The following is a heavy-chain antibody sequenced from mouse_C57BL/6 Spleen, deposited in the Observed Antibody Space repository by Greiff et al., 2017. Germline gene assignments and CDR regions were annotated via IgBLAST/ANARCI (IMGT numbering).Heavy chain of an antibody. CDR3: TRFRYDGYYGGFAY. D-gene: IGHD2-3*01. CDR1: GYTFTDYE. CDR2: IDPETGGT. Sequence: VQLQQSGAELVRPGASVTLSCKASGYTFTDYEMHWVKQTPVHGLEWIGAIDPETGGTAYNQKFKGKAILTADKSSSTAYMELRSLTSEDSAVCYCTRFRYDGYYGGFAYWGQGTLVTVSA. V-gene: IGHV1-15*01. J-gene: IGHJ3*01.